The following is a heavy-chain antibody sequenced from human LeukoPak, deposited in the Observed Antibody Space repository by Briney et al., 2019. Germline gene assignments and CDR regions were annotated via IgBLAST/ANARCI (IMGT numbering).Heavy chain of an antibody. J-gene: IGHJ6*02. D-gene: IGHD5-12*01. Sequence: KPSETLSLTCSVSGGSISGAYWSWIRQAPGKGLEWIGYIYSSGSTDYNPSLESRVTISIDTSKNHFSLNLTAVTAADTAIYYCARTGSGRDYYGMDVWGQGTSVTVSS. CDR3: ARTGSGRDYYGMDV. CDR2: IYSSGST. V-gene: IGHV4-59*01. CDR1: GGSISGAY.